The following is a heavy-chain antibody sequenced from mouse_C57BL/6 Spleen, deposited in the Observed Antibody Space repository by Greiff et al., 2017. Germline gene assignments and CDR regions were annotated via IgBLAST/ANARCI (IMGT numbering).Heavy chain of an antibody. CDR3: ARVGYDYDPWYFDV. CDR1: GFTFSDYY. J-gene: IGHJ1*03. V-gene: IGHV5-16*01. Sequence: EVKLVESEGGLVQPGSSMKLSCTASGFTFSDYYMAWVRQVPEKGLEWVANINYDGSSTYYLDSLKSRFIISRDNAKNILYLQMSSLKSEDTATYYCARVGYDYDPWYFDVWGTGTTVTVSS. CDR2: INYDGSST. D-gene: IGHD2-4*01.